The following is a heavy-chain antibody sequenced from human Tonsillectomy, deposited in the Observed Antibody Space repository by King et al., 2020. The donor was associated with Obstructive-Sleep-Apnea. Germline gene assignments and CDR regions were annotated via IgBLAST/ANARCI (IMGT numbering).Heavy chain of an antibody. CDR2: IYWDDVK. D-gene: IGHD2-21*02. CDR1: GFSLSTSGVG. V-gene: IGHV2-5*02. J-gene: IGHJ4*02. Sequence: TLKESGPTLVKPTQTLTLTCTFSGFSLSTSGVGVGWIRQPPGKALEWLALIYWDDVKSYSPALKSRLTITKDPSQNQVVLTQTNMDPVDTATYSCARYYCAGDCYSPLPQTKDYWGQGTLVTVSS. CDR3: ARYYCAGDCYSPLPQTKDY.